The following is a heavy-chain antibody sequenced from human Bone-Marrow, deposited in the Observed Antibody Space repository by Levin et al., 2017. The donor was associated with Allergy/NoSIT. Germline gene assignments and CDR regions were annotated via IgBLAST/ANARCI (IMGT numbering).Heavy chain of an antibody. CDR1: GFTFSDYW. V-gene: IGHV3-7*01. J-gene: IGHJ4*02. CDR2: IKGDGSEK. D-gene: IGHD1-26*01. Sequence: QPGGSLRLSCAASGFTFSDYWMPWIRQAPGKGLEWVANIKGDGSEKFYVDSVRGRFTISRDNTKKSLYLQMNSLRADDTAVYYCARSNNGNFDYWGQGTLVTVSS. CDR3: ARSNNGNFDY.